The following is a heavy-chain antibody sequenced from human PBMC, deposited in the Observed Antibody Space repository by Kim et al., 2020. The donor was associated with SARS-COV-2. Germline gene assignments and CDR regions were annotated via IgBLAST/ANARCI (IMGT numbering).Heavy chain of an antibody. CDR3: ARRGATRPGYYYYYGMDV. CDR2: IDPSDSYT. Sequence: GESLQISCKGSGYSFTSYWISWVRQMPGKGLEWMGRIDPSDSYTNYSPSFQGHVTISADKSISTAYLQWSSLKASDTAMYYCARRGATRPGYYYYYGMDVWGQGTTVTVSS. D-gene: IGHD6-6*01. J-gene: IGHJ6*02. CDR1: GYSFTSYW. V-gene: IGHV5-10-1*01.